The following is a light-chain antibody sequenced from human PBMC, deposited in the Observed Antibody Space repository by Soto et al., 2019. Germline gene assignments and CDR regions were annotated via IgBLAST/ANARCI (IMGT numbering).Light chain of an antibody. V-gene: IGKV1-39*01. CDR2: AAS. Sequence: DIQMTQSPSPLSASVGDRVTITCRASQSISTYVNWYQHNPGKGPKLLIYAASSLQRGVPSRFSGSGSGTEFTLTISSLQPEDFAIYYCQQSYTTPLTFGGGTKVEMK. CDR1: QSISTY. J-gene: IGKJ4*01. CDR3: QQSYTTPLT.